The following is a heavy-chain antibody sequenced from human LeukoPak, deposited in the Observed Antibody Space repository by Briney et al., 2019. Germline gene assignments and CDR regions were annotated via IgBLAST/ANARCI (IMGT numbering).Heavy chain of an antibody. J-gene: IGHJ4*02. V-gene: IGHV3-30*18. CDR1: GFTFSTYA. D-gene: IGHD3-10*01. CDR2: ISYDGSNK. CDR3: AKDKDYHGSVLNY. Sequence: GGSLRLSCAASGFTFSTYAMHWVREAPGKGLGWGAVISYDGSNKYYADSVKGRFTISRDNSKNTLYLQMNSLTTEDTAIYYCAKDKDYHGSVLNYWGQGTLVTVSS.